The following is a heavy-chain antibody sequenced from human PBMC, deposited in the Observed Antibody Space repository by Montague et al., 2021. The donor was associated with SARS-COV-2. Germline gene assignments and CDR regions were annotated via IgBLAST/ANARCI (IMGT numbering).Heavy chain of an antibody. Sequence: SLRLSCAASGFSFSSYWMSWVRQAPGKRLEWLANIKQDGSEKYYVDSVKGRFTISRDNAKHSLYLQMSSLRAEDTAVYYCARVPSSSWYFEYWGQGTLVTVSS. CDR2: IKQDGSEK. J-gene: IGHJ4*02. V-gene: IGHV3-7*01. CDR3: ARVPSSSWYFEY. CDR1: GFSFSSYW. D-gene: IGHD6-13*01.